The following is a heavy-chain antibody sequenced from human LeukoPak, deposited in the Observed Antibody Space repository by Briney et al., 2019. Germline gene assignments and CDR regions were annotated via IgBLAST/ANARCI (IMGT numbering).Heavy chain of an antibody. CDR2: ISGSGGST. CDR3: AKGSRAAGYYFDY. D-gene: IGHD6-25*01. J-gene: IGHJ4*02. CDR1: GFTFSNYA. Sequence: GGSLRLSCAASGFTFSNYAMSWVRQAPGKGLEWVSGISGSGGSTYYADSVKGRFTISRDNSKNTLYLQMNSLRVEDTAVYYCAKGSRAAGYYFDYWGQGTLVTVSS. V-gene: IGHV3-23*01.